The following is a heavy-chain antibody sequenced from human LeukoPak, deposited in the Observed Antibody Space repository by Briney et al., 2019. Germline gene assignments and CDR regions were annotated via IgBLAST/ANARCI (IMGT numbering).Heavy chain of an antibody. V-gene: IGHV1-69*13. D-gene: IGHD6-13*01. Sequence: SVKVSCKASGGTFSSYAISWVRQAPGQGLEWMGGIIPIFGTANYAQKFQGRVTITADESTSTAYMELSSLRSEDTAVYYCTRGSPDRTAAGSYYYYYYMDVWGKGTTVTVSS. CDR1: GGTFSSYA. CDR3: TRGSPDRTAAGSYYYYYYMDV. J-gene: IGHJ6*03. CDR2: IIPIFGTA.